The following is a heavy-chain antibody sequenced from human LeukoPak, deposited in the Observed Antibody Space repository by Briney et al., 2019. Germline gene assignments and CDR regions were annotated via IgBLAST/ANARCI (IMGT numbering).Heavy chain of an antibody. V-gene: IGHV4-38-2*02. Sequence: SETLSLTCTVSGYSISSGYYWGWIRQPPGKGLEWIGTIYHSGSTYCNPSLKSRVIISVDTSKNQFSLELSSVTAADTAVYYCARDYSGFFNWFDPWGQGTLVTVSS. CDR3: ARDYSGFFNWFDP. CDR1: GYSISSGYY. D-gene: IGHD5-12*01. CDR2: IYHSGST. J-gene: IGHJ5*02.